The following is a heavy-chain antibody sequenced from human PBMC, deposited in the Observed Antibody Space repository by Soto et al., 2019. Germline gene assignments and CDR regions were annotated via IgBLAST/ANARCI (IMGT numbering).Heavy chain of an antibody. CDR1: GFTFSSYV. D-gene: IGHD3-22*01. Sequence: GGALRLSCAASGFTFSSYVMSWVRQAPGKGPEWVSGISTSGAATYDADSVKGRFTISRDNSKSTLYLQMNSLRDEDTAVYYCAKGGTMSCFDYWGQGALVTVSS. J-gene: IGHJ4*02. CDR2: ISTSGAAT. CDR3: AKGGTMSCFDY. V-gene: IGHV3-23*01.